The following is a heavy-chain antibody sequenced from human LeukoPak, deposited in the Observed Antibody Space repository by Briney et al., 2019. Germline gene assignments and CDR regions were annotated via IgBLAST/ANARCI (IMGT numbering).Heavy chain of an antibody. Sequence: GGSLRLSCAASGFTFSSYSMNWVRQAPGKGLEWVSYISSSSSTIYYADSVKGRFTISRDNAKNSLYLQMNSLRDEDTAVYYCASALTYYYDSSGYPVDYWGQGTLDTVSS. J-gene: IGHJ4*02. CDR3: ASALTYYYDSSGYPVDY. V-gene: IGHV3-48*02. CDR1: GFTFSSYS. CDR2: ISSSSSTI. D-gene: IGHD3-22*01.